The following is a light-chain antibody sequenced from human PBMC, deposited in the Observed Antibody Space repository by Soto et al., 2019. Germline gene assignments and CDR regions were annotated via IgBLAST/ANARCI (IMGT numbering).Light chain of an antibody. CDR2: GAS. J-gene: IGKJ1*01. V-gene: IGKV3-20*01. Sequence: EIVLTQSPATLSLSPGERATLSCRASQSISSNLVWYQQKAGQAPRLLIYGASTRATGIPDRFSGSGSGTDFTLTISRLEPEDFAVYYCQQYGSSGTFGQGTKVDIK. CDR3: QQYGSSGT. CDR1: QSISSN.